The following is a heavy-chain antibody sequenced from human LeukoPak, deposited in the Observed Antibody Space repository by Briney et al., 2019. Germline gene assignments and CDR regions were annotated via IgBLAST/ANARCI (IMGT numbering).Heavy chain of an antibody. V-gene: IGHV4-34*01. D-gene: IGHD3-22*01. CDR1: GGSFSGYY. Sequence: SETLSLTCAVYGGSFSGYYWSWIPQPPRKGLELIGEINHSGSTNYNPSLKSRVTISVDTSKNQFSLKLSSVTAADTAVYYCASTYDSSGYYLGWFDPWGQGTLVTVSS. J-gene: IGHJ5*02. CDR2: INHSGST. CDR3: ASTYDSSGYYLGWFDP.